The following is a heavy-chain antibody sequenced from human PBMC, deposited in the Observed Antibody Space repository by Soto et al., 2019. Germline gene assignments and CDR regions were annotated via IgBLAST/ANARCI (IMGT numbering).Heavy chain of an antibody. CDR3: ATDGPGSGRYFGEY. CDR2: IWYDPNKT. D-gene: IGHD6-19*01. CDR1: GFTFRGYG. Sequence: QVQLVESGGGVVQPGRSLRLSCAASGFTFRGYGMHWVRQAPGQGLELVAVIWYDPNKTYYADSVKGRFTISRDNSKNTLYLQMNSLTVEDTAVYYCATDGPGSGRYFGEYWGQRTLVTVSS. V-gene: IGHV3-33*01. J-gene: IGHJ4*02.